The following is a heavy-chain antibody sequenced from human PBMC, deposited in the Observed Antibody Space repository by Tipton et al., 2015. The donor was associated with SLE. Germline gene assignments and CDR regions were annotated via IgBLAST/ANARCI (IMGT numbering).Heavy chain of an antibody. CDR3: ARDPRGSSRGYFDP. V-gene: IGHV4-34*01. CDR1: GGSFSNYY. CDR2: ITHSGST. D-gene: IGHD1-26*01. J-gene: IGHJ2*01. Sequence: TLSLTCAVYGGSFSNYYWSWIRQPPGKGLEWIGEITHSGSTNYNPSLKSRVTISLDTSKNHFSLKLSSVTAADTAVYYCARDPRGSSRGYFDPWGRGTLATVSS.